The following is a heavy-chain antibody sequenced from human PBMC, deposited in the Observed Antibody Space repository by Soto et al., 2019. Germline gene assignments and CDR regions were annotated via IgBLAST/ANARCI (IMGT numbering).Heavy chain of an antibody. V-gene: IGHV4-59*08. D-gene: IGHD3-10*01. CDR2: IYYSGSA. CDR1: GGSISSYY. CDR3: ARSPGYYLDY. J-gene: IGHJ4*02. Sequence: SETLSLTCTVSGGSISSYYWSWIRQPPGKGLEWIGYIYYSGSATYNPSLKSRVTISVDTSKNQFSLNLSSVTAADTAVYYCARSPGYYLDYWGQGTLVSVS.